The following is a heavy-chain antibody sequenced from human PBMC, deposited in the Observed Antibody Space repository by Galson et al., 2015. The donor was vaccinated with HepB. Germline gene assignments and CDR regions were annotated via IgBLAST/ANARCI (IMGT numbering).Heavy chain of an antibody. J-gene: IGHJ4*02. CDR3: ARRAPENHDSFFDY. Sequence: LSLTCTVSGGSISSGDYYWSWIRQPPGKGLEWIGYIYYSGSTYYNPSLKSRVTISVDTSKNQFSLKLSSVTAADTAVYYCARRAPENHDSFFDYWGQGTLVTVSS. CDR1: GGSISSGDYY. D-gene: IGHD3-16*01. V-gene: IGHV4-30-4*01. CDR2: IYYSGST.